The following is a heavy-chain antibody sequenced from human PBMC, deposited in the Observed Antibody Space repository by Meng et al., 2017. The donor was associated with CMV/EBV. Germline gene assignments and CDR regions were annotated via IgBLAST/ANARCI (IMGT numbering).Heavy chain of an antibody. V-gene: IGHV1-58*01. D-gene: IGHD2-2*01. Sequence: SVKVSCQASGFTFTSSAVQWLRQARGQRLEWIGWIVVGSGNTNYAQKFQERVTITRDMSTSTAYMELSSLRSEDTAVYYWAAGGNIVVVPAATMGESEYFQHWGQGTLVTVSS. CDR3: AAGGNIVVVPAATMGESEYFQH. CDR1: GFTFTSSA. CDR2: IVVGSGNT. J-gene: IGHJ1*01.